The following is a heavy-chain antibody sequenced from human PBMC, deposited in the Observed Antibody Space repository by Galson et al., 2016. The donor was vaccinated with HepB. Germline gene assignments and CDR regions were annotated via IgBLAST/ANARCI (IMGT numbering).Heavy chain of an antibody. CDR3: ARDCGGSYGMDG. J-gene: IGHJ6*02. Sequence: SVKVSCKASGYTFSNYGLSWVRQAPGQGLEWMGWTSPYSGHTNYAPKFQGRVTLTTDTSTSTAYLEVRSLRSEDTAVYYCARDCGGSYGMDGWGQGTSVTVS. D-gene: IGHD2-21*01. V-gene: IGHV1-18*01. CDR1: GYTFSNYG. CDR2: TSPYSGHT.